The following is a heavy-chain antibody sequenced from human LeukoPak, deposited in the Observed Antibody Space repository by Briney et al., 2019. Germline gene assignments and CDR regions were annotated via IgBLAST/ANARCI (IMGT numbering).Heavy chain of an antibody. CDR1: GGSISSGGYY. J-gene: IGHJ6*03. D-gene: IGHD2-2*01. CDR2: IYYSGST. CDR3: ARAYCSSTSCHMFAYYMDV. Sequence: SETLSLTCTVSGGSISSGGYYWSWIRQHPGKGLEWIGYIYYSGSTYFNPSLKSRVTISVDTSKNQFSLKPSSVTAADTAVYYCARAYCSSTSCHMFAYYMDVWGKGTTVTVSS. V-gene: IGHV4-31*03.